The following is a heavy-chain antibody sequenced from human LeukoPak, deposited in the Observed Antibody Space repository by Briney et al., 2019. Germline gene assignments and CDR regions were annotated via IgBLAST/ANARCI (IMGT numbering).Heavy chain of an antibody. J-gene: IGHJ4*02. Sequence: GGSLRLSCAASGFTFSSYAMTWVRQAPGKGLEWVSSFSFNGESTYYADSAKGRFTISRDNSKNTLYLQMNSLRAEGTTVYYCARGVRIAVAGYIDYWGQGTLVTVSS. CDR1: GFTFSSYA. CDR2: FSFNGEST. CDR3: ARGVRIAVAGYIDY. V-gene: IGHV3-23*01. D-gene: IGHD6-19*01.